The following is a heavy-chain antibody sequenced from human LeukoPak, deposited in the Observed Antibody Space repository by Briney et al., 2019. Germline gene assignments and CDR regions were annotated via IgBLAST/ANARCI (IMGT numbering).Heavy chain of an antibody. V-gene: IGHV3-66*01. Sequence: RAGGSLRLSCAASGFTVSSNYMSWVRQAPGKGLEWVSVIYSGGSTYYADSVKGRFTISRDNSKNTLYLQMNSLRAEDTAVYYCARGLKAGIAARNFNYWGQGTLVTVSS. CDR3: ARGLKAGIAARNFNY. CDR1: GFTVSSNY. D-gene: IGHD6-13*01. CDR2: IYSGGST. J-gene: IGHJ4*02.